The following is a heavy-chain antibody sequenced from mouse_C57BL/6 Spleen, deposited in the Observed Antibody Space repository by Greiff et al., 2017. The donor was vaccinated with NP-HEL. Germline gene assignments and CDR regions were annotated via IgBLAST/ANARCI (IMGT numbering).Heavy chain of an antibody. CDR3: ARYYDYDGAAWFAY. Sequence: VQLKESGPGLVKPSQSLSLTCSVTGYSITSGYYWNWIRQFPGNKLEWMGYISYDGSNNYNPSLKNRISITRDTSKNQFFLKLNSVTTEDTATYYCARYYDYDGAAWFAYWGQGTLVTVSA. V-gene: IGHV3-6*01. CDR1: GYSITSGYY. D-gene: IGHD2-4*01. CDR2: ISYDGSN. J-gene: IGHJ3*01.